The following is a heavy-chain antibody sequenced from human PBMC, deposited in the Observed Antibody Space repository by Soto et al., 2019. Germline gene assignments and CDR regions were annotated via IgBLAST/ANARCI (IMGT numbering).Heavy chain of an antibody. D-gene: IGHD3-10*01. V-gene: IGHV4-39*01. Sequence: PSETLSLTCTVSGGSISSSSYYWGWIRQPPGKGLEWIGSIYYSGSTYYNPSLKSRVTISVDTSKNQFSLKLSSVTAADTAVYYCARKYGSGSYYKAYYYYYYGMDVWGQGTTVTVSS. CDR2: IYYSGST. J-gene: IGHJ6*02. CDR3: ARKYGSGSYYKAYYYYYYGMDV. CDR1: GGSISSSSYY.